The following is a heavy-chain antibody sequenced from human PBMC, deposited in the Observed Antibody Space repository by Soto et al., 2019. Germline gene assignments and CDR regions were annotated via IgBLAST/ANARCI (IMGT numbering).Heavy chain of an antibody. D-gene: IGHD2-2*03. CDR2: IYYSGST. CDR3: ARDLGIGSGPFDA. V-gene: IGHV4-59*01. Sequence: QVQLQESGPGLVKPSETLSLTCTVSGDSITSYYWCWIRQPPGKALEWIGYIYYSGSTDNGPSLTSRVTMSLDPSKKQFSLKLKSVTAADTAVYYCARDLGIGSGPFDAWGQGTMVTVSS. CDR1: GDSITSYY. J-gene: IGHJ3*01.